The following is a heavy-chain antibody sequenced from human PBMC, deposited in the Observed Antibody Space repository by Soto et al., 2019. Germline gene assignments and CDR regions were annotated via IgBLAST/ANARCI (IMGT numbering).Heavy chain of an antibody. V-gene: IGHV3-74*01. J-gene: IGHJ6*03. D-gene: IGHD3-10*01. CDR3: ARGASGRYYRDV. CDR1: GFTFSNYW. Sequence: DEQVVESGGGLVQPGGSLRLSCTASGFTFSNYWIHWVRQASGKGLVWVSRIKGDGSITNYADSVRGRFSISRDNAKNTVYLLMDSLRAEDTAVYYCARGASGRYYRDVWGKGSTVTVS. CDR2: IKGDGSIT.